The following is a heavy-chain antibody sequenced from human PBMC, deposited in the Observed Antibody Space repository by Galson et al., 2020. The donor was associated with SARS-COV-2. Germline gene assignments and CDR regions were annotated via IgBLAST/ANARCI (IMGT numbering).Heavy chain of an antibody. V-gene: IGHV3-48*04. D-gene: IGHD1-26*01. J-gene: IGHJ6*02. CDR2: IGSSSSTI. CDR1: GFTFSSYS. CDR3: ARDLGGSGSYYTPIDYYYYGMDV. Sequence: ESLKISCAASGFTFSSYSMNWVRQAPGKGLEWVSYIGSSSSTIYYADSVKGRFTISRDNAKNSLYLQMNSLRAEDTAVYYCARDLGGSGSYYTPIDYYYYGMDVWGQGTTVTVSS.